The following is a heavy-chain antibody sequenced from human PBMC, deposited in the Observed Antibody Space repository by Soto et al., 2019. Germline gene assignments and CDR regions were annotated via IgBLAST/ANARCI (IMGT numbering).Heavy chain of an antibody. D-gene: IGHD3-22*01. Sequence: QVQLVESGGGVVQPGRSLRLSCAASGFTFSSYGMHWVRQAPGKGLEWVAVISYDGSNKYYADSVKGRFTISRDNSKNTLYLQMHSLRAEDTAVYYCAKGSYYDSSGYLDYWGQGTLVTVSS. J-gene: IGHJ4*02. V-gene: IGHV3-30*18. CDR1: GFTFSSYG. CDR3: AKGSYYDSSGYLDY. CDR2: ISYDGSNK.